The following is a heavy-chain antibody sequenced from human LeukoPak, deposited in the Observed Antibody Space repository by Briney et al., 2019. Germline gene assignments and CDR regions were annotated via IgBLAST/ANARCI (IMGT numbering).Heavy chain of an antibody. V-gene: IGHV3-21*01. CDR2: ISSSSSYI. CDR3: ARGAVVVVAATPSWFDP. Sequence: TGGSLRLSCAASGFTFSSYSMNWVRQAPGEGLEWVSSISSSSSYIYYADSVKGRFTISRDNAKNSLYLQMNSLRAEDTAVYYCARGAVVVVAATPSWFDPWGQGTLVTVSS. D-gene: IGHD2-15*01. J-gene: IGHJ5*02. CDR1: GFTFSSYS.